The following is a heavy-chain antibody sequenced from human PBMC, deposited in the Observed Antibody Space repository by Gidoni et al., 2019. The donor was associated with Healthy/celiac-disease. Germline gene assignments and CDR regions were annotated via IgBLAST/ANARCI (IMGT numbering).Heavy chain of an antibody. J-gene: IGHJ6*03. D-gene: IGHD3-10*02. CDR1: GYPCTRYD. CDR2: MHPNSGNT. V-gene: IGHV1-8*01. Sequence: QVTLVQSGAEVKKPGAPVKVSCKGSGYPCTRYDIHWVRQATGQWLEWIGWMHPNSGNTGYAQKFQGRVTMTRNTSISTAYMELSSLRSEDTAVYYCATTGGKNVDYYYYMDVWGKGTTVTVSS. CDR3: ATTGGKNVDYYYYMDV.